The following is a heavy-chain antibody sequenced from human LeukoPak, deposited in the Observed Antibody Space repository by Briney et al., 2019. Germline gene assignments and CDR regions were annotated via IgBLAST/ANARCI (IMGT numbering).Heavy chain of an antibody. CDR2: TYYRSKWNN. Sequence: PSQTLSLTCAISGDSVSSTSAVWNWIRQSPSRGLEWLGRTYYRSKWNNDYAVSVKSRITINPDTSKNQFSLQLNSVTPEDTAVYYYASGGYSIKLNWGEGTLVTVSS. V-gene: IGHV6-1*01. D-gene: IGHD6-13*01. J-gene: IGHJ4*02. CDR3: ASGGYSIKLN. CDR1: GDSVSSTSAV.